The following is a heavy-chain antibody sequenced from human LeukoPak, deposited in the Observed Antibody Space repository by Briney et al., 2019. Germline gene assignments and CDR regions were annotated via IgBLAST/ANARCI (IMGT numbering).Heavy chain of an antibody. CDR2: IIGDGSTT. CDR3: ASLVGGYYPPVETFDI. J-gene: IGHJ3*02. CDR1: GFSFSSCW. V-gene: IGHV3-74*01. D-gene: IGHD3-3*01. Sequence: GGTLRLSCAASGFSFSSCWMHWVRQVPGKGLVWVSRIIGDGSTTNYADSVKGRFTISRDNAKNTLYLQMNSLRAEDSAVYYCASLVGGYYPPVETFDIWGQGTMVTV.